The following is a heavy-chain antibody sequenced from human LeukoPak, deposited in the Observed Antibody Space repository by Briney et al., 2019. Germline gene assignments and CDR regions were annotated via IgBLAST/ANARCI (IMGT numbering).Heavy chain of an antibody. CDR2: IKQDGSEK. D-gene: IGHD3-3*01. Sequence: GGSLRLSCAASGFTFSSYGMSWVRQAPGKGLEWVANIKQDGSEKYYVDSVKGRFTISRDNAKNSLYLQMNSLRAEDTAVYYCARGDPIYDFWSGGDYWGQGSLVTVSS. V-gene: IGHV3-7*01. J-gene: IGHJ4*02. CDR3: ARGDPIYDFWSGGDY. CDR1: GFTFSSYG.